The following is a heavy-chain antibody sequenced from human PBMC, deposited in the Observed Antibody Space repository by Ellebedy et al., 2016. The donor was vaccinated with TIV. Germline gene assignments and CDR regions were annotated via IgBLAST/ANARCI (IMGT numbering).Heavy chain of an antibody. CDR2: ISLSSSTI. CDR3: ARGPRFGESSFDY. V-gene: IGHV3-48*02. Sequence: GESPKISCAASGFTFSSYSMNWVRQAPGKGLEWVSHISLSSSTIYYADSVKGRFTISRDNAKNSLSLQMNSLRDEDTAVYYCARGPRFGESSFDYWGQGTLVTVSS. J-gene: IGHJ4*02. CDR1: GFTFSSYS. D-gene: IGHD3-10*01.